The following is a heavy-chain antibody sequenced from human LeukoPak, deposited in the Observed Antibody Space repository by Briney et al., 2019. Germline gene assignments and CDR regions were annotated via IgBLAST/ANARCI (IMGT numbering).Heavy chain of an antibody. J-gene: IGHJ6*02. Sequence: SETLSLTCTVSGGSISNYYWGWIRQPPGKGLDWIGCVYYRGTTNYNPSLKSRVTISVDTSKNHFSLKVTSVTAADTAMYYCARGDLAATDTGYSYYGMDVWGQGTTVTVSS. V-gene: IGHV4-59*01. CDR1: GGSISNYY. CDR3: ARGDLAATDTGYSYYGMDV. D-gene: IGHD6-13*01. CDR2: VYYRGTT.